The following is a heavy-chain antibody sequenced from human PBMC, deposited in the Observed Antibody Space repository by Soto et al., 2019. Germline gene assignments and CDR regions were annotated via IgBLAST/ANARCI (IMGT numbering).Heavy chain of an antibody. CDR3: TRDSIKPQYGMDV. Sequence: SETLSLTCTVSGGSISTYYWSWIRQPPGKGLEWIGYFYDGGSTNYNPSLKSRVTISVDTSKNQFSLKLTSVTAADTAVYYCTRDSIKPQYGMDVWGQGTTVTVSS. CDR1: GGSISTYY. CDR2: FYDGGST. J-gene: IGHJ6*02. V-gene: IGHV4-59*01.